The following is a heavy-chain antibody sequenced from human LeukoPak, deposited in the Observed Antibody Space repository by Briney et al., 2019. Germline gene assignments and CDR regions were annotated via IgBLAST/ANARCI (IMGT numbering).Heavy chain of an antibody. V-gene: IGHV4-4*07. Sequence: SETLSLTCTVSGGSISSNYWSWIRQPAGKGLEWIGRIYTSGSTNYSPPLKSRVTLSVDTSRNQFSLKLSSVTAADTAVYYCAREGHGGNSDYWGQGTLVTVSS. CDR3: AREGHGGNSDY. CDR2: IYTSGST. J-gene: IGHJ4*02. CDR1: GGSISSNY. D-gene: IGHD4-23*01.